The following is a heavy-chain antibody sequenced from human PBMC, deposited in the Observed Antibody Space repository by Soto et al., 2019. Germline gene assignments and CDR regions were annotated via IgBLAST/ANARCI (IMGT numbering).Heavy chain of an antibody. CDR2: IYDNGNT. J-gene: IGHJ6*03. V-gene: IGHV4-59*01. CDR3: ARMGTYYYYYMDV. Sequence: PSETLSLTYTVSGDSIGTYYWSWIRHPPGKGLEWIGHIYDNGNTNYNPSVKGRVTISVDTSKNHFSLKLRSVAAADTAVYYCARMGTYYYYYMDVWGKGTTVTVSS. CDR1: GDSIGTYY.